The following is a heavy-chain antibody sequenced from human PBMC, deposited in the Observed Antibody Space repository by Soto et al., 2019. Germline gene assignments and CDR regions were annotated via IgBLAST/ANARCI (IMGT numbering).Heavy chain of an antibody. Sequence: QVQLVQSGTEVKKPGASVKVSCKAFGYRFINFYLHWGRQAPGQGREWMGWINRKNDDTNYAQKFKGRVTKTRDTSIGVAYMELSGLNSGDTAVYYGARDDTGANVGSWGQGTLVSVS. CDR2: INRKNDDT. D-gene: IGHD2-8*02. CDR1: GYRFINFY. V-gene: IGHV1-2*02. CDR3: ARDDTGANVGS. J-gene: IGHJ4*02.